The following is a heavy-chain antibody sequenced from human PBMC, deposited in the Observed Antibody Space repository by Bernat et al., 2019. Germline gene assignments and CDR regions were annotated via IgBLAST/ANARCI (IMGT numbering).Heavy chain of an antibody. CDR1: GYTFTNYP. CDR3: ARDHDRGCSSSWYPY. V-gene: IGHV1-3*01. Sequence: QVQLVQSGSEVKKPGASVKVSCKASGYTFTNYPIHRVRQAPGQRLEWMGWINAVNGNTKYSQKFQGRVTITRDTSANTVYMELSSLRSEDTAVYHCARDHDRGCSSSWYPYWGQGTLVTVSS. D-gene: IGHD6-13*01. J-gene: IGHJ4*02. CDR2: INAVNGNT.